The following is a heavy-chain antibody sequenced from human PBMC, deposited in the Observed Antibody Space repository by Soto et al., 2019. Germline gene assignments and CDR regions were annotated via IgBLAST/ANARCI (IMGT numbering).Heavy chain of an antibody. V-gene: IGHV3-33*01. Sequence: GGSLRLSCAASGFTFSSYGMHWVRQAPGKGLEWVAVIWYDGSNKYYADSVKGRFTISRDNSKNTLYLQMNSLRAEDTAVYYCARSPHGIGSCWYYFDYWGQGTLVTVSS. D-gene: IGHD6-19*01. CDR1: GFTFSSYG. CDR3: ARSPHGIGSCWYYFDY. J-gene: IGHJ4*02. CDR2: IWYDGSNK.